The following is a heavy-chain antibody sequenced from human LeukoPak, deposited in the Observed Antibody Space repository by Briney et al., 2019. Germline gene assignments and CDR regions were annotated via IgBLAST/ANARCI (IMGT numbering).Heavy chain of an antibody. Sequence: PGGSLRLSCAASGFTVSSNYMSWVRQAPGKGLEWASVIYSGGSTYYADSVKGQFTISRDNSKNTLYLQMNSLRAEDTAVYYCARVGYGDYGVYYYMDVWGKGTTVTVSS. CDR1: GFTVSSNY. CDR3: ARVGYGDYGVYYYMDV. D-gene: IGHD4-17*01. CDR2: IYSGGST. V-gene: IGHV3-53*01. J-gene: IGHJ6*03.